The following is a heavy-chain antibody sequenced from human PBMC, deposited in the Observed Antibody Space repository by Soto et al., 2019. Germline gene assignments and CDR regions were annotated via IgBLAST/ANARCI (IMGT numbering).Heavy chain of an antibody. CDR1: GFTFSTYG. D-gene: IGHD3-22*01. CDR3: AAHYYDRIYERRGSFDS. V-gene: IGHV3-23*01. J-gene: IGHJ4*02. Sequence: HPGGSLRLSCAASGFTFSTYGMNWVRQAPGKGLEWVSVIGSNGVTTYYADSVKGRFTISRDNSKNTLYLQMNSLRAEDTAVYYCAAHYYDRIYERRGSFDSWGQGALVTVSS. CDR2: IGSNGVTT.